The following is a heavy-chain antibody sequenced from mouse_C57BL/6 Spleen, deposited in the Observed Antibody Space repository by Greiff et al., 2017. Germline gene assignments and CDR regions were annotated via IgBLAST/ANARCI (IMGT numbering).Heavy chain of an antibody. J-gene: IGHJ3*01. Sequence: EVKLEESGGGLVQPGGSMKLSCVASGFTFSNYWMNWVRQSPEQGLEWVAQISFKSDNYATHYEVSVKGRFTISRDDSKNSVYLQMNNLRAEDTGIYYCTTTWARTWFAYWGQGTLVTVSA. CDR2: ISFKSDNYAT. D-gene: IGHD4-1*02. V-gene: IGHV6-3*01. CDR3: TTTWARTWFAY. CDR1: GFTFSNYW.